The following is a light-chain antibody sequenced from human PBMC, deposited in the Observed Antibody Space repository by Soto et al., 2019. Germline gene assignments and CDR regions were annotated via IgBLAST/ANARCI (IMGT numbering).Light chain of an antibody. V-gene: IGKV1-5*03. CDR3: QHYNSYSEA. Sequence: DIPMTQSPSTLSGSVGDRVTITCRASQTISSWLAWYQQKPGKAPKLLIYKASTLKSGVPSRFSGSGSGTEFTLTISSLQPDGFATYYGQHYNSYSEAVGQGTKVELK. CDR1: QTISSW. J-gene: IGKJ1*01. CDR2: KAS.